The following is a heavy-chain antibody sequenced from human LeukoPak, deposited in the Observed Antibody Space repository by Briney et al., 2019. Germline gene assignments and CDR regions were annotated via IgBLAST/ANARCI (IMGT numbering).Heavy chain of an antibody. CDR3: AKMTLYNWNYEDNFDY. V-gene: IGHV3-23*01. D-gene: IGHD1-7*01. CDR1: AFTISSYA. Sequence: AGTLSLSCAASAFTISSYAMIWVRPAPGQGLEGGSTINGSDSSTYHADSGKGRFTISRDKTKNTLYLQINSLRAADAAYYDCAKMTLYNWNYEDNFDYWGKGTLGTVSS. CDR2: INGSDSST. J-gene: IGHJ4*02.